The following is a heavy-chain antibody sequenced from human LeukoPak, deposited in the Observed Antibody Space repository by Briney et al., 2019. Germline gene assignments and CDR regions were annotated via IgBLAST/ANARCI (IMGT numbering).Heavy chain of an antibody. V-gene: IGHV3-7*01. D-gene: IGHD3-9*01. Sequence: GGSLRLSCAASGFTFSNYWMTWVRQAPGKGLEWVANIKEDGSEKYYVDSVKGRFTISRDNAKNSLYLQMNSLRAEDTAVYYCARDTYDILTGYYKWAFDIWGQGTMVTVSS. CDR2: IKEDGSEK. J-gene: IGHJ3*02. CDR1: GFTFSNYW. CDR3: ARDTYDILTGYYKWAFDI.